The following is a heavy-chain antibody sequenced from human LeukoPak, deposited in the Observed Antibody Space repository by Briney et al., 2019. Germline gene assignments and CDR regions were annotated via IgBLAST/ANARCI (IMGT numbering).Heavy chain of an antibody. D-gene: IGHD3-22*01. Sequence: GGSLRLSCAVSGITLSNYGMSWVRQAPGKGVEWVAGIRDRGGRTNYAHSVKGRFTISRDNPKNTLYLQMNSLRAEDTAVYFCAKRGVVIRVILVGFHKEAYYFDSWGQGALVTVSS. CDR3: AKRGVVIRVILVGFHKEAYYFDS. CDR1: GITLSNYG. CDR2: IRDRGGRT. J-gene: IGHJ4*02. V-gene: IGHV3-23*01.